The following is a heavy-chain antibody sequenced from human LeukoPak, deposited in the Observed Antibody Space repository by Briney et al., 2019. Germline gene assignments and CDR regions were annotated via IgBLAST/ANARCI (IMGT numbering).Heavy chain of an antibody. V-gene: IGHV3-23*01. J-gene: IGHJ4*02. CDR3: AKGPSGVPDIIHY. Sequence: PGGSLRLSCAASGFTFSSYAMTWVRQAPGKGLEWVSTISVRGGSTYYADSVEGRFTISRDNSKNTLYLQMNSLGAEDTVIYYCAKGPSGVPDIIHYWGQGTLVTVSS. CDR1: GFTFSSYA. CDR2: ISVRGGST. D-gene: IGHD2-8*01.